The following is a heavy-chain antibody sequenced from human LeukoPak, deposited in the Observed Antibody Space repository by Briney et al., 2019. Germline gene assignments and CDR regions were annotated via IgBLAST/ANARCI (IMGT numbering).Heavy chain of an antibody. V-gene: IGHV3-23*01. J-gene: IGHJ4*02. CDR2: ISGRGDST. CDR3: AEDRSCFNDVCHGDFDY. CDR1: GFIFSSYA. D-gene: IGHD2-8*01. Sequence: VGSLRLSSAPSGFIFSSYAMSGVPQAPGKGPEWVSTISGRGDSTYYADSVKGEFPTSRENSKNTVYLQMNSLTAEDTAVFYFAEDRSCFNDVCHGDFDYWGQRTRVSVS.